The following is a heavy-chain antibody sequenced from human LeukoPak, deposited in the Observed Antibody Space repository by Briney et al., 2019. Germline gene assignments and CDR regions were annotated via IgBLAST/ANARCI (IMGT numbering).Heavy chain of an antibody. CDR3: AQSLGSGNWIGNWFDP. CDR1: GFTFSNYA. Sequence: GSLRLSCAASGFTFSNYAMSWVRQPPGKGLEWTGTIYYTGRTYYNPSLESRLTISVDTSKNQFSLKLTSVTAADTAIYYCAQSLGSGNWIGNWFDPWGQGTLVTVSS. CDR2: IYYTGRT. D-gene: IGHD1-1*01. J-gene: IGHJ5*02. V-gene: IGHV4-39*01.